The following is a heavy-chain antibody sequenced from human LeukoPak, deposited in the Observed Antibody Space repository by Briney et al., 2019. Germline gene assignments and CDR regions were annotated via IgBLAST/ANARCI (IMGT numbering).Heavy chain of an antibody. CDR1: GGSISSGGYY. CDR2: IYYSGST. D-gene: IGHD3-22*01. V-gene: IGHV4-31*03. J-gene: IGHJ3*02. Sequence: PSETLSLTCTVSGGSISSGGYYWSWIRQHPGKGLEWIGYIYYSGSTYYNPSLKSRVTISVDTSKNQFSLKLSSVTAADTAVYYCARDYYDSSGYYHVGAFDIWGQGTMVTVSS. CDR3: ARDYYDSSGYYHVGAFDI.